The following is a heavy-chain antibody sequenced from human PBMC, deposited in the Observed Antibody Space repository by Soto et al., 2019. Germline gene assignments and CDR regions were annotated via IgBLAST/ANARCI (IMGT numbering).Heavy chain of an antibody. CDR1: GGSISNYY. V-gene: IGHV4-59*01. CDR3: ATASYAGYSLFQF. J-gene: IGHJ1*01. Sequence: QVQLQESGPGLVKPSETLSLTCTVSGGSISNYYWTWIRQPPGKGLAWIGYIYYSGTTNYNPSLKSQFTISVDTSKNQFSLRLSSVTAADTAVYYCATASYAGYSLFQFWGQGSLVSVSS. CDR2: IYYSGTT. D-gene: IGHD2-15*01.